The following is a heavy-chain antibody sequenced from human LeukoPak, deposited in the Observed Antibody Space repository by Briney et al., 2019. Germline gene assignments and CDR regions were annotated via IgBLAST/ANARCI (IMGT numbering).Heavy chain of an antibody. J-gene: IGHJ4*02. Sequence: GESLKISCKASGYSFTGYWIGWVRQMPGKGLEWMGIIDPSDSETRYTPSFQGQVTISVDESLTTADLQWNSLKASDTAMYYCARQTAMGRSGDYWGQGTLVTVSS. V-gene: IGHV5-51*01. CDR1: GYSFTGYW. CDR2: IDPSDSET. CDR3: ARQTAMGRSGDY. D-gene: IGHD5-18*01.